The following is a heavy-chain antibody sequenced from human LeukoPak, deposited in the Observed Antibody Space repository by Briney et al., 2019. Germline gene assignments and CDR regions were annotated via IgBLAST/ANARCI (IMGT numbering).Heavy chain of an antibody. D-gene: IGHD3-3*01. CDR2: IYYSGST. V-gene: IGHV4-39*01. J-gene: IGHJ4*02. CDR1: GGSISSSSYY. Sequence: SETLSLTCTVSGGSISSSSYYWGWIRQPPGKGLEWIGSIYYSGSTYYNPSLKSRVTISVDTSKNQFSLKLSSVTAADTAVYYCARHYDFWSGIGVWGYYFDYWGQGTLVTVSS. CDR3: ARHYDFWSGIGVWGYYFDY.